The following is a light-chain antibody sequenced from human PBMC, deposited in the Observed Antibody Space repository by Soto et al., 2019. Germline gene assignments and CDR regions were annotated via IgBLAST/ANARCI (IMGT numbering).Light chain of an antibody. Sequence: EIVLTQSPGTLSLSPGERATLSCRASQRVGSSYLAWYQHKPGQAPRRLVYGASARATGAPDRFSGSGSGTDFSLTISRLQPEDFAVYYCQQYDNSPCTFGQGTKVDIK. J-gene: IGKJ1*01. CDR1: QRVGSSY. V-gene: IGKV3-20*01. CDR3: QQYDNSPCT. CDR2: GAS.